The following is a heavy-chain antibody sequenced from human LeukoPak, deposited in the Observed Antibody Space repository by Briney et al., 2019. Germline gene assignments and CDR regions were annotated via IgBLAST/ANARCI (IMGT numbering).Heavy chain of an antibody. V-gene: IGHV3-30*18. Sequence: GGSLRLSCAASGFTFSSYGMHWVRQAPGKGLEWVAVISYDGSNKYYADSVKGRFTISRDNSKNTLYLQMNSLRAEDTAVYYCAKDDGVREADPRGYFDYWGQGTLVTVSS. D-gene: IGHD3-10*01. CDR3: AKDDGVREADPRGYFDY. CDR2: ISYDGSNK. J-gene: IGHJ4*02. CDR1: GFTFSSYG.